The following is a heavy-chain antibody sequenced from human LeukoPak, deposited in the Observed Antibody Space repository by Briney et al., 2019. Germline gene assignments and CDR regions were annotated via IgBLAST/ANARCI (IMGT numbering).Heavy chain of an antibody. J-gene: IGHJ6*03. CDR3: VSSLTGSRSNWDDYYYMDV. CDR1: GVTFSSYD. V-gene: IGHV3-48*03. D-gene: IGHD1-14*01. CDR2: ISRSDGTR. Sequence: GGSLRLSCAASGVTFSSYDMNWVRQAPGKGLEWISYISRSDGTRYYADSVKGRFTIPRDNAKNSVYLQMNSLRAEDTGVYYCVSSLTGSRSNWDDYYYMDVWGKGTTVTVSS.